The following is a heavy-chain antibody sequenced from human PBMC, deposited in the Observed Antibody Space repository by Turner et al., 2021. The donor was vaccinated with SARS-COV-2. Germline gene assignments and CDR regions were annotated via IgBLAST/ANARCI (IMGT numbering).Heavy chain of an antibody. CDR3: ATGVAVTGTPSEYYYYYGMDV. J-gene: IGHJ6*02. CDR2: FDPEDGET. CDR1: GYTLPELS. D-gene: IGHD6-19*01. V-gene: IGHV1-24*01. Sequence: QVQLVQSGAEVKKPGASVKVSCKVSGYTLPELSMHWVRQAPGKGLEWMGGFDPEDGETIYAQEFQGRVTMTEDTSTDTAYMELSSLRSEDTAVYYCATGVAVTGTPSEYYYYYGMDVWGQGTTVTVSS.